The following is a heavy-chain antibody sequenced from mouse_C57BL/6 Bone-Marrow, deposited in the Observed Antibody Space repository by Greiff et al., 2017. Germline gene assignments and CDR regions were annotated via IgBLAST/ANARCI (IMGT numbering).Heavy chain of an antibody. J-gene: IGHJ2*01. V-gene: IGHV5-6*01. CDR3: ARQDYGDY. CDR1: GFTFSSYG. Sequence: EVQLVESGGDLVKPGGSLKLSCAASGFTFSSYGMSWVRQTPDKRLEWVATISSGGSYTYYPDSVKGRFTISRDNAKNTLYLQMSSLKSEDTARYYCARQDYGDYWGQGTTLTVSS. CDR2: ISSGGSYT. D-gene: IGHD1-1*01.